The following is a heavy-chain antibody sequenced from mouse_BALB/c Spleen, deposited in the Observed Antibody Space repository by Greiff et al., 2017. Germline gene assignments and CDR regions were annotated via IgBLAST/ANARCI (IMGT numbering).Heavy chain of an antibody. J-gene: IGHJ4*01. V-gene: IGHV7-1*02. Sequence: EVQVVESGGGLVQPGGSLRLSCATSGFTFSDFYMEWVRQPPGKRLEWIAASRNKANDYTTEYSASVKGRFIVSRDTSQSILYLQMNALRAEDTAIYYCARDAYYGYDYAMDYWGQGTSVTVSS. CDR1: GFTFSDFY. CDR3: ARDAYYGYDYAMDY. D-gene: IGHD2-2*01. CDR2: SRNKANDYTT.